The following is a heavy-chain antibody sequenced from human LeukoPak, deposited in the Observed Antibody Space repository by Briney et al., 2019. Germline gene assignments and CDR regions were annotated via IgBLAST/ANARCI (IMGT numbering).Heavy chain of an antibody. CDR3: ARVYDYVWGGFDY. Sequence: ASVKVSCKASGYTFSIYNMHWVRQAPGQGLEWMGLINPSGGSTTYPQKFQGRVTMTRDTSTSTVYMELSSLTSEDTAVYYCARVYDYVWGGFDYWGQGTLVTVSS. D-gene: IGHD3-16*01. V-gene: IGHV1-46*01. CDR1: GYTFSIYN. CDR2: INPSGGST. J-gene: IGHJ4*02.